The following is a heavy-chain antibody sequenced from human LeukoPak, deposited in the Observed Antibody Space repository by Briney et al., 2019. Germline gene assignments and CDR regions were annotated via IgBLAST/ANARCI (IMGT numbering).Heavy chain of an antibody. CDR2: MNPNGGNT. Sequence: ASVKVSCKASGGTFISYAISWVRQATGQGLEWMGWMNPNGGNTGYAQKFQGRVTMTRNTSISTAYMELSSLRSEDTAVYYCAREVGIVVVDGMDVWGQGTTVTVSS. J-gene: IGHJ6*02. CDR1: GGTFISYA. CDR3: AREVGIVVVDGMDV. D-gene: IGHD2-21*01. V-gene: IGHV1-8*02.